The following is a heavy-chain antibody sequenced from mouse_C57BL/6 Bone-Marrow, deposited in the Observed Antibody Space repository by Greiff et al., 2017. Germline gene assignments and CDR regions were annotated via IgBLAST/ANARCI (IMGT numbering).Heavy chain of an antibody. Sequence: QVQLQQSGAELVKPGASVKLSCKASGYTFTSYWMHWVKLRPGQGLEWIGMIHPNSGSTNYNEKFKSKATLTVEKSSSTAYMQLSSLTSEDSAVYYFSCSRFPLWFAFWCQGTLVPVSA. CDR2: IHPNSGST. V-gene: IGHV1-64*01. CDR1: GYTFTSYW. CDR3: SCSRFPLWFAF. D-gene: IGHD3-1*01. J-gene: IGHJ3*01.